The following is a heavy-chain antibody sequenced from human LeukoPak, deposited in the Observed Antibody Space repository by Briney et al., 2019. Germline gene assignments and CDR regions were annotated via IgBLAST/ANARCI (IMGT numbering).Heavy chain of an antibody. Sequence: SETLSLTCTVSGGPISSYYWSWIRQPAGKGLEWIGRIYTSGSTNYNPSLKSRVTMSVDTSKNQFSLKLSSVTAADTAVYYCAREHVVVPAAIREFDYWGQGTLATVSS. CDR2: IYTSGST. V-gene: IGHV4-4*07. J-gene: IGHJ4*02. CDR1: GGPISSYY. D-gene: IGHD2-2*02. CDR3: AREHVVVPAAIREFDY.